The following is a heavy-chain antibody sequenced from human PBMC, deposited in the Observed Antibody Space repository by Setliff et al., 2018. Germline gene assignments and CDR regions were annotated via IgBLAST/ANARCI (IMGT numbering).Heavy chain of an antibody. J-gene: IGHJ4*02. V-gene: IGHV1-18*01. D-gene: IGHD2-2*01. CDR2: ISAYTGNT. CDR3: SRLVRYCTRTSCQRASGDDY. Sequence: ASVKASCKASGYTFTNYGISWVRQAPGQGLEWMGWISAYTGNTYSAQKFQGRLTMTTDTSTTTAYMELRSLRSDDTAVYYCSRLVRYCTRTSCQRASGDDYWGQGTLVTVSS. CDR1: GYTFTNYG.